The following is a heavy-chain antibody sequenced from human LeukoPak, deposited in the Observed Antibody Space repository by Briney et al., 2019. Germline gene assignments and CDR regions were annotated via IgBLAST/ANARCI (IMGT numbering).Heavy chain of an antibody. CDR2: IYYSGTT. D-gene: IGHD6-19*01. V-gene: IGHV4-39*07. CDR1: GGSISSSSYY. Sequence: RASETLSLTCTVSGGSISSSSYYWGWVRQPPGKGLEWIGSIYYSGTTKYNPSLKSRVTISVDNSNNKFSLRLSSVTAADTALYYCARGTLYSGWSYYFDSWGQGTLVTVSS. J-gene: IGHJ4*02. CDR3: ARGTLYSGWSYYFDS.